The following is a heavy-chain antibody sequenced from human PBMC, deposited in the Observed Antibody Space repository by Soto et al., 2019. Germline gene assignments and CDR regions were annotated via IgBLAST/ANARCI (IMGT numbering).Heavy chain of an antibody. J-gene: IGHJ4*02. CDR3: ARPGVTTVTGLWHFDS. Sequence: QVHLVESGGGVVQPGRSLRLSCEASVFNFNTYSMHWVRQPPGKGLECLAAIWYDGTQKHYADSVKGRFTISRDNSKNTLYLQVNSLRTEDTAVYYCARPGVTTVTGLWHFDSWGQGTLVTVSS. CDR1: VFNFNTYS. D-gene: IGHD4-17*01. CDR2: IWYDGTQK. V-gene: IGHV3-33*01.